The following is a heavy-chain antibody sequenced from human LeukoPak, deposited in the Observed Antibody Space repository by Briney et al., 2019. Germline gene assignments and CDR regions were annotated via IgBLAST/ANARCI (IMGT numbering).Heavy chain of an antibody. V-gene: IGHV3-23*01. D-gene: IGHD3-3*01. CDR2: ISGSGGST. CDR1: GFTFSSYA. CDR3: AGFWSGWYYYYCMDV. J-gene: IGHJ6*03. Sequence: GGSLRLSCAASGFTFSSYAMSWVRQAPGKGLEWVSAISGSGGSTYYADSVKGRFTISRDNSKNTLYLQMNSLRAEDTAVYYCAGFWSGWYYYYCMDVWGKGTTVTVSS.